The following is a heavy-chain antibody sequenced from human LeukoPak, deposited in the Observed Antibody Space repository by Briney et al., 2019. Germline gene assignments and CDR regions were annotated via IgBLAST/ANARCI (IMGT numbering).Heavy chain of an antibody. CDR2: IYYSGST. D-gene: IGHD3-10*01. Sequence: KSSETLSLTCTVSGGSISSSSYYWGWIRQPLGKGLEWIGSIYYSGSTYYNPSLKSRVTISVDTSKNQFSLKLSSVTAADTAVYYCARDIPVLWFGELRGWFDPWGQGTLVTVSS. J-gene: IGHJ5*02. V-gene: IGHV4-39*07. CDR3: ARDIPVLWFGELRGWFDP. CDR1: GGSISSSSYY.